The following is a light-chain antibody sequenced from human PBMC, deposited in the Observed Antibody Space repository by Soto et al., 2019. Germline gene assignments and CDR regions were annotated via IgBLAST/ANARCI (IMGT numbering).Light chain of an antibody. V-gene: IGKV1-9*01. CDR2: AAS. CDR1: QGIHSY. J-gene: IGKJ3*01. CDR3: QQSLSYPFT. Sequence: DLQLTQSPSFLSASVGDRVTITCRAIQGIHSYLVWYQQKLGTAPKLLIYAASTLQSGVPSRFSGSGSGTELTLTISSLQPEDFATYYCQQSLSYPFTFGPGTTVDI.